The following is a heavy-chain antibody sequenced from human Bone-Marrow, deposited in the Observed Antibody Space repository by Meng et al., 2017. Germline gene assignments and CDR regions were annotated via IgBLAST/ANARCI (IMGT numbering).Heavy chain of an antibody. D-gene: IGHD3-10*01. CDR3: ARVQLLWFGEDY. CDR1: GYTFTSYG. J-gene: IGHJ4*02. Sequence: ASVKVSCKASGYTFTSYGIRWVRQAPGQGPEWMGWISAYNGNTNYAQKLQGRVTMTTDTSTSTAYMELRSLRSDDTAVYYCARVQLLWFGEDYWGQGTLVTVSS. CDR2: ISAYNGNT. V-gene: IGHV1-18*01.